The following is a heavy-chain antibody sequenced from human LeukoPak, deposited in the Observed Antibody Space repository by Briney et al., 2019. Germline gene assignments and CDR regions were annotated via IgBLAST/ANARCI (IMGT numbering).Heavy chain of an antibody. J-gene: IGHJ4*02. Sequence: GASVKVSCKASGYTFTSYYIHWVRQAPGQGLEWMGIINPSGGITNYAQKFQGRITLTRDTSTSTVYMELSSLRSEDTAVYYCAGAEVPAALFDYWGQGTLVTVSS. CDR2: INPSGGIT. CDR1: GYTFTSYY. V-gene: IGHV1-46*01. D-gene: IGHD2-2*01. CDR3: AGAEVPAALFDY.